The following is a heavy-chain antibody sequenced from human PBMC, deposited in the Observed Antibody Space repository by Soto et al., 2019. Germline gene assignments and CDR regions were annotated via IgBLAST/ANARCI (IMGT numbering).Heavy chain of an antibody. Sequence: PGGSLRLSCAASGFTFSNAWMSWVRQAPGKGLEWVGRIKSKTDGGTTDYAAPVKGRFTISRDDSKNTLYLQMNSLKTEDTAVYYCTTAANLNNYYYYGMDVWGQGTTVTVSS. V-gene: IGHV3-15*01. J-gene: IGHJ6*02. CDR3: TTAANLNNYYYYGMDV. CDR1: GFTFSNAW. CDR2: IKSKTDGGTT.